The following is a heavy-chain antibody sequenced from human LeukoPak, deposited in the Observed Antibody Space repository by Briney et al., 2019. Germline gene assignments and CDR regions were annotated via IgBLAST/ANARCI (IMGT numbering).Heavy chain of an antibody. CDR2: IRYDGSNK. J-gene: IGHJ4*02. Sequence: GGSLRLSCAASGFTFSSYGIHWVRQAPGKGLEWVAFIRYDGSNKYYADSVKGRFTISRDNSKNTLYLQMNSLRAEDTAVYYCAKASPGSSGYLDYWGQGTLVTVSS. V-gene: IGHV3-30*02. CDR1: GFTFSSYG. CDR3: AKASPGSSGYLDY. D-gene: IGHD2-15*01.